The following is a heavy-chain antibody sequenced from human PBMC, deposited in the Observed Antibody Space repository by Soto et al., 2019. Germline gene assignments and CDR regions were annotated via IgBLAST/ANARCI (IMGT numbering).Heavy chain of an antibody. CDR2: INPNGGST. V-gene: IGHV1-46*03. Sequence: QVQLVQSGAEVKKPGASVKISCEASGYSFTSQYVHWVRQAPGQGLEWMGIINPNGGSTTYAQKFQGRVTMTRATPRGTVYMGLGSLASEDTAVYYCAREQGLRPGGGGTEPLDIWGQGTMVTVAS. CDR1: GYSFTSQY. CDR3: AREQGLRPGGGGTEPLDI. J-gene: IGHJ3*02. D-gene: IGHD5-12*01.